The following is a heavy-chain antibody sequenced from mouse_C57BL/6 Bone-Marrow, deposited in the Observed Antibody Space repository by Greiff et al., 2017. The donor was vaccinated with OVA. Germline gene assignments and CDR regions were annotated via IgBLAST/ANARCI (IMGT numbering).Heavy chain of an antibody. CDR1: GYAFSSSW. D-gene: IGHD2-4*01. J-gene: IGHJ2*01. V-gene: IGHV1-82*01. Sequence: QVQLKESGPELVKPGASVKISCKASGYAFSSSWMNWVKQRPGKGLEWIGRIYPGDGDTNYNGKFKGKATLTADKSSSTAYMQLSSLTSEDSAVYFCARGGDYDGYWGQGTTLTVSS. CDR3: ARGGDYDGY. CDR2: IYPGDGDT.